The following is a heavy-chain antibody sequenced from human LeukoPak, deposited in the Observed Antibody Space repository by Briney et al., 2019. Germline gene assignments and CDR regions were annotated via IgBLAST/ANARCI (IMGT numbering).Heavy chain of an antibody. D-gene: IGHD3-3*01. J-gene: IGHJ3*02. Sequence: GGSLRLSCAASGFTFYSYAMSWVRQAPGKGLEWVSAISGSGGSTYYADSVKGRFTISRDNSKNTLYLQMNSLRAEDTAVYYCAKDGRITIFGVGFWDIWGQGTMVTVSS. CDR2: ISGSGGST. V-gene: IGHV3-23*01. CDR3: AKDGRITIFGVGFWDI. CDR1: GFTFYSYA.